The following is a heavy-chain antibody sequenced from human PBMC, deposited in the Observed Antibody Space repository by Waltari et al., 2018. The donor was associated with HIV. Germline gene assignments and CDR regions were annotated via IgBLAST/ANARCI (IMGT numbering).Heavy chain of an antibody. CDR3: ARSPRWYFDL. J-gene: IGHJ2*01. CDR1: GFTFSSYE. V-gene: IGHV3-48*03. Sequence: EVQLVESGGGLVQPGGSLRLSCAASGFTFSSYEMNWVRQAPGKGLEWFSYISSSGSTIYYADSVKGRFTISRDNAKNSLYLQMNSLRAEDTAVYYCARSPRWYFDLWGRGTLVTVSS. CDR2: ISSSGSTI.